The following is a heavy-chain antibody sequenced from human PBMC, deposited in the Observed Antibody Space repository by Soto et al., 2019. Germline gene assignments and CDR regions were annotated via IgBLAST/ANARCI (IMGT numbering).Heavy chain of an antibody. V-gene: IGHV3-30-3*01. Sequence: GGSLRLSCAASGFTFSSYAMHWVRQAPGKGLEWVAVISYDGSNKYYADSVKGRFTISRDNSKNTLYLQMNSLRAEDTAVYYCARDPNYGSGSYNYYYGMDVWGQGTTVTVSS. CDR2: ISYDGSNK. CDR1: GFTFSSYA. J-gene: IGHJ6*02. D-gene: IGHD3-10*01. CDR3: ARDPNYGSGSYNYYYGMDV.